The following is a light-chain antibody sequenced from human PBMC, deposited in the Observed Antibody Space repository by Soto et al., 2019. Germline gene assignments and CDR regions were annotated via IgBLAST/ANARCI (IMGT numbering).Light chain of an antibody. CDR1: SGNIASNY. CDR3: QSVDSNHQGV. J-gene: IGLJ2*01. V-gene: IGLV6-57*02. Sequence: LTQPRSVSGSPGQSVTISCTGNSGNIASNYVQWYQQRPGSAPTTVIYEDNDRPSGVPDRFSGSIDSSSNSASLTISGLKTEDAAVYYCQSVDSNHQGVFGGGTKLTVL. CDR2: EDN.